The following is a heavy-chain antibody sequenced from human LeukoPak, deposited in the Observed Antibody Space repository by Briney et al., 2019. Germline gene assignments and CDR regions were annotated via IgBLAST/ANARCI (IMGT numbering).Heavy chain of an antibody. Sequence: PGGSLRLSCAASGFTFSSYWMTWVRQAPGTGLEWVANIKEDGSEMYYVDSVSGRFTISRDNAKNSLFLHMNSLRAEDTAIYYCARDPVITAAGYFDYWGQGALVTVSS. D-gene: IGHD6-13*01. CDR2: IKEDGSEM. J-gene: IGHJ4*02. CDR1: GFTFSSYW. V-gene: IGHV3-7*01. CDR3: ARDPVITAAGYFDY.